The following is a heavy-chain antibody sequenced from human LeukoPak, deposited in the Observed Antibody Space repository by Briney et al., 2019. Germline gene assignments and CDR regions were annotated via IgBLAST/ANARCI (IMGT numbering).Heavy chain of an antibody. CDR2: ISSSSSYI. J-gene: IGHJ4*02. D-gene: IGHD2-15*01. Sequence: GESLKISCAASGFTFSSYSMNWVRQAPGKGLEWVSSISSSSSYIYYADSVKGRFTISRDNAKNSLYLQMNSLRAEDTAVYYCARVVVVAATPVLWGQGTLVTVSS. CDR1: GFTFSSYS. V-gene: IGHV3-21*01. CDR3: ARVVVVAATPVL.